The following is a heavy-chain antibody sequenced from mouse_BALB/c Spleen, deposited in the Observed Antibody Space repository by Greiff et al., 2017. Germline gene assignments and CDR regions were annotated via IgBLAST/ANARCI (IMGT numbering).Heavy chain of an antibody. D-gene: IGHD2-14*01. J-gene: IGHJ3*01. CDR1: GYTFTDYN. CDR3: ARSGYYRYDRFAY. V-gene: IGHV1-18*01. Sequence: EVQLQQSGPELVKPGASVKIPCKASGYTFTDYNMDWVKQSHGKSLEWIGDINPNNGGTIYNQKFKGKATLTVDKSSSTAYMELRSLTSEDTAVYYCARSGYYRYDRFAYWGQGTLVTVSA. CDR2: INPNNGGT.